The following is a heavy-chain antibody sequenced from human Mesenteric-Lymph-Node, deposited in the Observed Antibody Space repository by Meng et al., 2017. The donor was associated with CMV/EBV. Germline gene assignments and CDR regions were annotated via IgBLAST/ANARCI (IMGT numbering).Heavy chain of an antibody. D-gene: IGHD6-6*01. Sequence: GESLKISCAASGFTFSDYYMSWIRQAPGKGLEWVSDISSSGSSIYYADSVKGRFTISRDNAKNSLYLQMNSLRAEDTAVYYCAREVWHSSSSDAFDIWGQGIMVTVSS. V-gene: IGHV3-11*01. CDR3: AREVWHSSSSDAFDI. CDR1: GFTFSDYY. J-gene: IGHJ3*02. CDR2: ISSSGSSI.